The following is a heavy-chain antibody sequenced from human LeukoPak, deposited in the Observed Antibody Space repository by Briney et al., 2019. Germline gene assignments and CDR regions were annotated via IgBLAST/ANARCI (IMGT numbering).Heavy chain of an antibody. Sequence: PGGSLRLSCAASDFTVSNYYMSWVRQAPGKGLEWVSVIYRGGNIYYADSVRGRFTISRDNSKNTLYLHMNSLRAEDTAVYYCARGDFGDYSGSYYFDYWGQGTLVTVSS. D-gene: IGHD1-26*01. CDR3: ARGDFGDYSGSYYFDY. CDR1: DFTVSNYY. J-gene: IGHJ4*02. V-gene: IGHV3-66*02. CDR2: IYRGGNI.